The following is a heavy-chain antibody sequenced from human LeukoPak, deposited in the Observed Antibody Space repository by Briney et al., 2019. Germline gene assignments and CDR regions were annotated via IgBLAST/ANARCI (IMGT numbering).Heavy chain of an antibody. Sequence: PSETLSLTCAVYGGSFSGYYWSWIRQPPGKGLEWIGEINHSGSTNYNPSLKSRVTISVDTSKNQFSLKLSSVTAADTAVYYCAIKGEVYCSSTSCYRFDYWGQGTLVTVSS. J-gene: IGHJ4*02. D-gene: IGHD2-2*01. CDR3: AIKGEVYCSSTSCYRFDY. CDR1: GGSFSGYY. CDR2: INHSGST. V-gene: IGHV4-34*01.